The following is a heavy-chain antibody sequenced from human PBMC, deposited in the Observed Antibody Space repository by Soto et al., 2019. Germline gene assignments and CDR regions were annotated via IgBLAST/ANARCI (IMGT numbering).Heavy chain of an antibody. CDR3: AKTLRYSSSFRGAFDI. CDR1: GYTFTGYY. Sequence: ASVKVSCKASGYTFTGYYMHWVRQAPGQGLEWMGWINPNSGGTNYAQKFQGRVTMTRDTSISTAYMELSRLRSDDTAVYYCAKTLRYSSSFRGAFDIWGQGTMVTVSS. V-gene: IGHV1-2*02. CDR2: INPNSGGT. D-gene: IGHD6-13*01. J-gene: IGHJ3*02.